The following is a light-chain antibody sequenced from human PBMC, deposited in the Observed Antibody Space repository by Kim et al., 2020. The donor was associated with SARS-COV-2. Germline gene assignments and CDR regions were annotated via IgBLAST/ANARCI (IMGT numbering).Light chain of an antibody. J-gene: IGLJ1*01. CDR3: SSYRSSGYV. V-gene: IGLV2-14*03. CDR2: DVT. Sequence: PGQSITISCTGTSSDVGGYNYVSWYQQYPGKAPKLMLYDVTKRPSRVSNRFSGSKSGNTASLTISGLQAEDEADYYCSSYRSSGYVFGTGTKVTVL. CDR1: SSDVGGYNY.